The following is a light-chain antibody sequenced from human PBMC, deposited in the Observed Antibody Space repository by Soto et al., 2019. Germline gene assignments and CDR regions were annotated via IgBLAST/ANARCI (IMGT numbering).Light chain of an antibody. V-gene: IGKV3-15*01. CDR2: DAS. J-gene: IGKJ4*01. CDR3: QQCRNWPLT. Sequence: EIVMTQSPATLSASPGEGATLSCKAGQNVYNNLAGYQQRPGQPPRLLIYDASTRATGISARFSGSGYGTEFTLTISSLQSEDFAVYCCQQCRNWPLTVGGGTKVEIK. CDR1: QNVYNN.